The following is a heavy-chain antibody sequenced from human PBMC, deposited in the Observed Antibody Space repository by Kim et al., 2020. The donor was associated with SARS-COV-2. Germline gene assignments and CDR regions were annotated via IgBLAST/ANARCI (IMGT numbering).Heavy chain of an antibody. CDR3: AKDATIAVAGDAFDI. D-gene: IGHD6-19*01. CDR1: GFTFSSYA. V-gene: IGHV3-23*03. J-gene: IGHJ3*02. Sequence: GGSLRLSCAASGFTFSSYAMSWVRQAPGKGLEWVSVIYSGGSSTYYADSVKGRFTISRDNSKNTLYLQMNSLRAEDTAVYYCAKDATIAVAGDAFDIWGQGTMVTVSS. CDR2: IYSGGSST.